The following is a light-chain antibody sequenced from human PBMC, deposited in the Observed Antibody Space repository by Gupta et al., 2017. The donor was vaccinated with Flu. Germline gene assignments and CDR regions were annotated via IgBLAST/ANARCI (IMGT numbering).Light chain of an antibody. Sequence: DIQMTQSPSSLSASVGDRVIITCQASQDINNYLTWFQQKPGKAPKLLIYDASNLEIGVSARFSGSGSGTDFTFIISSLQPEDIATYYCHQYHNVPPSFGGGTKVEIQ. CDR3: HQYHNVPPS. CDR1: QDINNY. V-gene: IGKV1-33*01. J-gene: IGKJ4*01. CDR2: DAS.